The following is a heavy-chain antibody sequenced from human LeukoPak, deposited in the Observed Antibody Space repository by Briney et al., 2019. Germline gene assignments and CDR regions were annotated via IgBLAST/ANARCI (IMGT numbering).Heavy chain of an antibody. D-gene: IGHD1-7*01. V-gene: IGHV1-2*02. J-gene: IGHJ5*02. CDR2: INPNSGGT. CDR3: ARALRNYKNWFDP. CDR1: GYTFTGYY. Sequence: ASVKVSCKASGYTFTGYYMHWGRQAPGQGLEWMGWINPNSGGTNYAQKFQGRVTMTRDTSISTAYMELSRLRSDDTAVYYCARALRNYKNWFDPWGQGTLVTVSS.